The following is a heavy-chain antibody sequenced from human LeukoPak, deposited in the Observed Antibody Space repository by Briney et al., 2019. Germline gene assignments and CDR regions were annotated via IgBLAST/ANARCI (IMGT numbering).Heavy chain of an antibody. CDR1: GFTFSSYS. CDR2: ISSSSTYI. CDR3: ARSTLGARWAFDI. V-gene: IGHV3-21*01. Sequence: PGGSLRLSCAASGFTFSSYSMTWVRQAPGKGLEWVSSISSSSTYIYYADSVKGRFTISRGNAKNSLYLQMNSLRAEDTAVYFCARSTLGARWAFDIWGQGTMVTVSS. J-gene: IGHJ3*02. D-gene: IGHD1-26*01.